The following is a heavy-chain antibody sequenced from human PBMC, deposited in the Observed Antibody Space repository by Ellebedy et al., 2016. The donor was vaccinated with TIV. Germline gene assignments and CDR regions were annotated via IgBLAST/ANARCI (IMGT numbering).Heavy chain of an antibody. CDR1: GFTFTNSA. CDR2: LVVGSGNT. CDR3: ARSVAGRNSFDP. V-gene: IGHV1-58*01. J-gene: IGHJ5*02. Sequence: AASVKVSCKASGFTFTNSAVQWVRQARGQRLEWIGWLVVGSGNTNYAQKFQERVTITRDMSTSTAYMELSILRSEDTAVYYCARSVAGRNSFDPWGQGTLVTVSS. D-gene: IGHD6-19*01.